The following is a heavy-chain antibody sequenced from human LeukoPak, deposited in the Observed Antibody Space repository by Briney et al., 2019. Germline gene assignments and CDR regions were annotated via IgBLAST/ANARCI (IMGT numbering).Heavy chain of an antibody. D-gene: IGHD3-10*01. CDR1: GDSISSSIYY. J-gene: IGHJ5*02. Sequence: SETLSLTCTVSGDSISSSIYYWGWIRQPPGKGLEWIGCIYYNGYTYYTSSLKSRVSIFVNTSKNQFSLKLISVTAADTAVYYCARQGGDTMVRGVVRDWFDPWGQGTLVTVSS. CDR3: ARQGGDTMVRGVVRDWFDP. V-gene: IGHV4-39*01. CDR2: IYYNGYT.